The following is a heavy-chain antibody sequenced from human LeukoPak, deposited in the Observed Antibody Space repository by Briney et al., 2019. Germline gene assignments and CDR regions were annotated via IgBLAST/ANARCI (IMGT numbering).Heavy chain of an antibody. V-gene: IGHV1-18*01. CDR1: GYTFTSYG. D-gene: IGHD3-22*01. J-gene: IGHJ4*02. CDR2: ISAYNGNT. Sequence: GASVKVSCKASGYTFTSYGISWVRQASGQGLEWMGWISAYNGNTNYAQKLQSRVTMTTDTSTSTAYMELRSLRSDYTAVYYCARDHYHDSSGYEVPENFDYWGQGTLVTVSS. CDR3: ARDHYHDSSGYEVPENFDY.